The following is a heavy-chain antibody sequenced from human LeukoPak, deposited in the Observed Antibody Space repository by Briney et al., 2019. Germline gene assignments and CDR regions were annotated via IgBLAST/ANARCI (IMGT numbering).Heavy chain of an antibody. CDR1: GCSISSYY. CDR3: ARTYCGGDCYQTRFDY. V-gene: IGHV4-59*01. Sequence: PSETLSLTCTVSGCSISSYYWSWIRQPPGKGLEWIGYIYYSGSTNYNPSLKSRVTISVDTSKNQFSLKLSSVTAADTAVYYCARTYCGGDCYQTRFDYWGQGTLVTVSS. CDR2: IYYSGST. D-gene: IGHD2-21*02. J-gene: IGHJ4*02.